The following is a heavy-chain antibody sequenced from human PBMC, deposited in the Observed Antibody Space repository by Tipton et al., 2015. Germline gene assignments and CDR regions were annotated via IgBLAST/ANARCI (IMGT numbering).Heavy chain of an antibody. V-gene: IGHV3-9*01. D-gene: IGHD3-10*02. CDR3: AKDIGSNQLFGLDS. J-gene: IGHJ5*01. Sequence: SLRLSCAASGFTFDDYAMHWVRQAPGKGLEWVSGLSWNSGSIDYANSVKGRFTISRDDAKNSLYLQMNSLRPDDTALYYCAKDIGSNQLFGLDSWGQGTLVTVSS. CDR1: GFTFDDYA. CDR2: LSWNSGSI.